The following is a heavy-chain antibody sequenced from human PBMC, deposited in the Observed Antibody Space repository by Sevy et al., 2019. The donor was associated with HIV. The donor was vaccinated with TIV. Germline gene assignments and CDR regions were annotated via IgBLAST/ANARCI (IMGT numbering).Heavy chain of an antibody. V-gene: IGHV1-46*01. CDR3: AGDVSLGTTDGFYFDY. J-gene: IGHJ4*02. Sequence: ASVKVSCKASGYSFTEFYMHWVRQAPGQGLEWMGIIKPNDDFIRYAQRFQGRITMNRDASTRIVYMELSSLRSEDTAMYYCAGDVSLGTTDGFYFDYWGQGTLVTVSS. CDR1: GYSFTEFY. CDR2: IKPNDDFI. D-gene: IGHD1-1*01.